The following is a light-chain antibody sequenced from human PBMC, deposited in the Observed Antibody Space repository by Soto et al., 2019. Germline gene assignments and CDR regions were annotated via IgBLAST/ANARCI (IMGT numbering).Light chain of an antibody. CDR1: QSISSY. CDR3: QQSHTFPYT. V-gene: IGKV1-39*01. J-gene: IGKJ2*01. CDR2: AAS. Sequence: DIQMTQSPSSLSASVGDRVTITCLASQSISSYLNWYQQKPGKAPKLLIYAASSLQSGVPSRFSGSASGTEFTLTISGLQPDDFATYYCQQSHTFPYTFGQGTKVDIK.